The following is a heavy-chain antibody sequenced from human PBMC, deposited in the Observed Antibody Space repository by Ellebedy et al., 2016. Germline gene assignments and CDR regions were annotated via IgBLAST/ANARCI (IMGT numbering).Heavy chain of an antibody. J-gene: IGHJ6*03. Sequence: GGSLRLSXAASGFTFSDAWMTWVRQAPGKGLEWVSHITTRTSTFYADSVKGRFTISRDNAKNSLYLQMNSLRAEDTAIYYCTRDPRYSGTYSGAMDVWGKGTTVTVSS. D-gene: IGHD1-26*01. V-gene: IGHV3-69-1*01. CDR3: TRDPRYSGTYSGAMDV. CDR1: GFTFSDAW. CDR2: ITTRTST.